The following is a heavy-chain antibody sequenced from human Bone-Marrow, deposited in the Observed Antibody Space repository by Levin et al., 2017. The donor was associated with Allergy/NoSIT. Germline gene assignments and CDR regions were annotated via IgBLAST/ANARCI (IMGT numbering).Heavy chain of an antibody. CDR2: ISYDGSNK. J-gene: IGHJ6*02. V-gene: IGHV3-30*04. CDR3: ARDLRYGGKSYYYYGMDV. D-gene: IGHD4-23*01. Sequence: QTGGSLRLSCAASGFTFSSYAMHWVRQAPGKGLEWVAVISYDGSNKYYADSVKGRITISRDNSKNTLYLQMNSLRAEDTAVYYCARDLRYGGKSYYYYGMDVWGQGTTVTVSS. CDR1: GFTFSSYA.